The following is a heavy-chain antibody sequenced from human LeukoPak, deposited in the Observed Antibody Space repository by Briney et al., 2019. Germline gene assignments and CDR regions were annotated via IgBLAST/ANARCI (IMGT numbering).Heavy chain of an antibody. D-gene: IGHD3-9*01. Sequence: ASVKVSCKASGYTFTSYGISWVRQAPGQGLEWMGRIIPIFGTANYAQKFQGRVTITTDESTSTAYMELSSLRSEDTAVYYCARDRAYYDIHYWGQGTLVTVSS. CDR1: GYTFTSYG. CDR2: IIPIFGTA. J-gene: IGHJ4*02. V-gene: IGHV1-69*05. CDR3: ARDRAYYDIHY.